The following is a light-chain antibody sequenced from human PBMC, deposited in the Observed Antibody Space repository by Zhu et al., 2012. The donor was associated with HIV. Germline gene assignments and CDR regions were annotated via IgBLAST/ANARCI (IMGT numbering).Light chain of an antibody. CDR3: QHYNSWPRT. CDR2: GAF. Sequence: EIMMTQSPATLSVSPGERVTLSCRASQSVDNYLAWYQQKPGQAPRLLIYGAFTRATGIPARFSGSGSGTEFTLTISSMQSEDLAIXYCQHYNSWPRTFGQGTKVQI. CDR1: QSVDNY. J-gene: IGKJ1*01. V-gene: IGKV3-15*01.